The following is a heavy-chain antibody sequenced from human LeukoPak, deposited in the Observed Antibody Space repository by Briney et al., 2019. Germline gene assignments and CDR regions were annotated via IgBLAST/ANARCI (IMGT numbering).Heavy chain of an antibody. CDR3: ARDGLLGYFDY. V-gene: IGHV3-30-3*01. CDR2: ISYDGSNK. D-gene: IGHD1-26*01. J-gene: IGHJ4*02. CDR1: GFTFSSYA. Sequence: GGSLRLSCAASGFTFSSYAMHWVRQAPGKGLEWVAVISYDGSNKYYADSVKGRFTISRDNSKNTLYLQMNSLRAEDTAAYYCARDGLLGYFDYWGQGTLVTVSS.